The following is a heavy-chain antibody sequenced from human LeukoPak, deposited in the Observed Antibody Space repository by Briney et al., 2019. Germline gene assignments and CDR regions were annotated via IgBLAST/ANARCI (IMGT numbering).Heavy chain of an antibody. Sequence: SSETLSLTCTVSGYSISSGYYWGWIRQPPGKGLEWIGSIYHSGSTYYNPSLKSRVTISVDTSKNQFSLKLSSVTAADTAVYYCARATVTIAVDYWGQGTLVTVSS. D-gene: IGHD4-17*01. V-gene: IGHV4-38-2*02. CDR1: GYSISSGYY. J-gene: IGHJ4*02. CDR3: ARATVTIAVDY. CDR2: IYHSGST.